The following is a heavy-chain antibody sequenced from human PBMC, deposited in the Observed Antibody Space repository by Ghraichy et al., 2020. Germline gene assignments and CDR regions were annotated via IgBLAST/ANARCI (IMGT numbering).Heavy chain of an antibody. Sequence: GGSLRLSCAASGFTFSTYWMSWVRQTPGKGLEWVAQIKDDGGEKYYVGSVMGRFTISRDNAKNSLYLQMNSLRAEDTAVYYCARDLANYWGQGTLVAVSS. CDR3: ARDLANY. CDR1: GFTFSTYW. CDR2: IKDDGGEK. J-gene: IGHJ4*02. V-gene: IGHV3-7*01.